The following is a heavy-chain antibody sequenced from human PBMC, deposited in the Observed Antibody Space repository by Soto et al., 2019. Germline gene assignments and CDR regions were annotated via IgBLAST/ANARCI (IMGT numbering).Heavy chain of an antibody. J-gene: IGHJ6*02. CDR2: IWYDGSNK. Sequence: PGGSLRLSCAASGFTFSSYGMHWVRQAPGKGLEWVAVIWYDGSNKYYADSVKGRFTISRDNSKNTLYLQMNSLRAEDTAVYYCARDLEGGIWVRYYYGMDVWGQGTTVTVSS. D-gene: IGHD1-26*01. CDR1: GFTFSSYG. CDR3: ARDLEGGIWVRYYYGMDV. V-gene: IGHV3-33*01.